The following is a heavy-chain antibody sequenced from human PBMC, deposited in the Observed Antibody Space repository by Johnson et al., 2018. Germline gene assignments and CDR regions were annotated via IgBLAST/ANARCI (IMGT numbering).Heavy chain of an antibody. J-gene: IGHJ4*02. CDR2: ISYDGSNK. CDR3: AKDPQLWQPGGYCIGGICYYFDY. Sequence: QVQLVQSGGGVVQPGRSLRLSCAASGFTFSSYGMHWVRQAPGKGLEWVEVISYDGSNKYYADSVKGRFTISRDNSKNTLYLQMNSLRALDTVVYYCAKDPQLWQPGGYCIGGICYYFDYCGQGTLVTVSS. V-gene: IGHV3-30*18. D-gene: IGHD2-15*01. CDR1: GFTFSSYG.